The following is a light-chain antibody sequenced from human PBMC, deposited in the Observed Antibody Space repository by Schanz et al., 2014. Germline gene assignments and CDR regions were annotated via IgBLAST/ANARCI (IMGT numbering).Light chain of an antibody. CDR2: DVT. CDR3: SSYAGSSTPWV. V-gene: IGLV2-11*01. CDR1: SSDVGGYNY. J-gene: IGLJ3*02. Sequence: QSALTQPRSVSGSPGQSVTISCTGTSSDVGGYNYVSWYQQHPGKAPKLMIYDVTKRPAGVPDRFSGSKSGNTASLTISGLQAEDEADYYCSSYAGSSTPWVFVGGTKLTVL.